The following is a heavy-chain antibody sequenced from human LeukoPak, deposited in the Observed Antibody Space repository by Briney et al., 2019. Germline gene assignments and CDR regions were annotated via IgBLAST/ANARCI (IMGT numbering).Heavy chain of an antibody. J-gene: IGHJ4*02. V-gene: IGHV3-30*12. D-gene: IGHD2-2*01. CDR3: ARGGYCSSTSCLLDY. Sequence: PGGSLRLSCAASGFTFSNYGMHWVRQAPGKGLEWVAFIPYDGSNKYYADSVKGRFTISRDNSKNTLYLQMNSLRAEDTAVYYCARGGYCSSTSCLLDYWGQGTLVTVSS. CDR2: IPYDGSNK. CDR1: GFTFSNYG.